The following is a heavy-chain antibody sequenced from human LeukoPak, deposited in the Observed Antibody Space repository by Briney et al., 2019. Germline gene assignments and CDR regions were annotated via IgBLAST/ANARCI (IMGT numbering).Heavy chain of an antibody. CDR1: GFTFSSFA. CDR2: VSGSDGRT. J-gene: IGHJ4*02. CDR3: AKIHCPPSSCEEFDY. Sequence: GGSLRLSCAASGFTFSSFAMAWVRQAPGKGLEWVSAVSGSDGRTFYADSVKGRFTISRDNSKNTLSLQMNSLRAEDTAIYYCAKIHCPPSSCEEFDYWGQGTLVTVSS. D-gene: IGHD2-2*01. V-gene: IGHV3-23*01.